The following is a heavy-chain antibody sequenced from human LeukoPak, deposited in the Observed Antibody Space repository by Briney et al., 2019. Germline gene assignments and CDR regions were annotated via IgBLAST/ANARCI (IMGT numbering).Heavy chain of an antibody. CDR1: GGSISSYY. CDR2: INHSGST. D-gene: IGHD3-10*01. CDR3: ARRSYYGSGSYYNRKYYFDY. J-gene: IGHJ4*02. V-gene: IGHV4-34*01. Sequence: PSETLSLTCTVSGGSISSYYWSWIRQPPGKGLEWIGEINHSGSTNYNPSLKSRVPISVDTSKNQFSLKLSSVTAADTAVYYCARRSYYGSGSYYNRKYYFDYWGQGTLVTVSS.